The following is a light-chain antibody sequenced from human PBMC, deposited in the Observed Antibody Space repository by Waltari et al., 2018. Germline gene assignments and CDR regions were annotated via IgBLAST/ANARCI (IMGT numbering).Light chain of an antibody. J-gene: IGLJ2*01. V-gene: IGLV2-14*01. CDR1: SRCAGGYNY. Sequence: QSALTQPASVSGSPGQSITLSCTGTSRCAGGYNYPSWYQQDPGKAPKLTIYEVNNRPSGVSNRFSGSKSGNTASLTISGLLAEDEADYYCSSYTLKNTVIFGGGTKLTVL. CDR3: SSYTLKNTVI. CDR2: EVN.